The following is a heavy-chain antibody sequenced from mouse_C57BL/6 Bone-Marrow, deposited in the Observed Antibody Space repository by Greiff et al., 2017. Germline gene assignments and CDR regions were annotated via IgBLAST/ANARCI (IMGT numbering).Heavy chain of an antibody. V-gene: IGHV14-4*01. Sequence: VQLKQSGAELVRPGASVKLSCTASGFNIKDDYMHWVKQRPEQGLEWIGWIDPENGDTEYASKFQGKATITADTSSNTAYLQLSRLTSEDTAVYYCTTGYYSNYVLFDYWGQGTTLTVSS. CDR1: GFNIKDDY. CDR2: IDPENGDT. D-gene: IGHD2-5*01. J-gene: IGHJ2*01. CDR3: TTGYYSNYVLFDY.